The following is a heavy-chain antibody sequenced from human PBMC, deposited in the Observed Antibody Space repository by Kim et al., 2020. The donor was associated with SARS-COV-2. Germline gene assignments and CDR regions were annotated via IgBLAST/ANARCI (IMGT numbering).Heavy chain of an antibody. CDR3: TTRGKN. Sequence: TDCGTTDYVAPVKGRFIISRDDSKNTLYLQMNSLKTEDTAVYYCTTRGKNWGQGTLVTVSS. V-gene: IGHV3-15*01. D-gene: IGHD6-25*01. J-gene: IGHJ4*02. CDR2: TDCGTT.